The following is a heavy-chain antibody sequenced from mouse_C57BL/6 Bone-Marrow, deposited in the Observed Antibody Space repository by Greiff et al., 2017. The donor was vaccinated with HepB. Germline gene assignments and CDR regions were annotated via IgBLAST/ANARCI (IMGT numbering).Heavy chain of an antibody. CDR3: TRGLYYGSSAWFAY. CDR2: ISSGGDYI. Sequence: EVMLVESGEGLVKPGGSLKLSCAASGFTFSSYAMSWVRQTPEKRLEWVAYISSGGDYIYYADTVKGRFTISRDNARNTLYLQMSSLKSEDTAMYYCTRGLYYGSSAWFAYWGQGTLVTVSA. D-gene: IGHD1-1*01. CDR1: GFTFSSYA. J-gene: IGHJ3*01. V-gene: IGHV5-9-1*02.